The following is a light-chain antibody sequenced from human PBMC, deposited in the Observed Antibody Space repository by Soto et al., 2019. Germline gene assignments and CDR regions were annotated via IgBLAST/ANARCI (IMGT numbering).Light chain of an antibody. CDR2: TAS. J-gene: IGKJ4*01. CDR3: QQATSFPLT. Sequence: DIQMTQSPSSVSASVGDRVTITCRASHHITNWLAWYQQKPGKAPKLLIYTASTLQSGVPSRFSGSGSGTDFTLPIRSLQPEDFATYYCQQATSFPLTFGGGTKVEVK. CDR1: HHITNW. V-gene: IGKV1-12*01.